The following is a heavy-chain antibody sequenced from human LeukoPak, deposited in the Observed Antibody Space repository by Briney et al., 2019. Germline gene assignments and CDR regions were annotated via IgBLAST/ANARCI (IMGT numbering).Heavy chain of an antibody. D-gene: IGHD5-18*01. J-gene: IGHJ4*02. Sequence: GGSLRLSCAASGFTFSSYAMHWVRQVPGKGLEWVAVISYDAKSNYHVDSVKGRFTISRDNSKNTLYLQMNSLRAEDTAVYYCARDRVDTATGLFDYWGQGTLVTVSS. CDR1: GFTFSSYA. CDR2: ISYDAKSN. V-gene: IGHV3-30*04. CDR3: ARDRVDTATGLFDY.